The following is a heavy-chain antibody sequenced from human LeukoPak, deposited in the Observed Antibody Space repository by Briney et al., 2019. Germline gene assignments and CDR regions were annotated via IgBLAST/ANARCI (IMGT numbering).Heavy chain of an antibody. Sequence: HRASVKVSCKASGYTFSSYYMNWVRQAPGQGLEWLGWINPNGGDTNYAQKFYGRVSMTRDTSISTAYMELSRLRSDDTAVYYCARDQSLSLAYAPQSSSAPLDYWGQGTLVTVSS. D-gene: IGHD6-19*01. CDR1: GYTFSSYY. CDR2: INPNGGDT. V-gene: IGHV1-2*02. J-gene: IGHJ4*02. CDR3: ARDQSLSLAYAPQSSSAPLDY.